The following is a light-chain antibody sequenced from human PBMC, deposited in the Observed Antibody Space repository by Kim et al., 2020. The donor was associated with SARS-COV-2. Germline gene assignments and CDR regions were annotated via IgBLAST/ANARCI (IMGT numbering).Light chain of an antibody. CDR2: HDS. CDR3: QVWDSRIGVV. J-gene: IGLJ2*01. CDR1: NIGIKS. V-gene: IGLV3-21*01. Sequence: SYELTQPPSVSVAPGKTARFTCGGLNIGIKSVHWYQQRPGQAPVLVIYHDSDRPSGISERCSGSNSGNTATLTISRVEAGDEADYYCQVWDSRIGVVFGGGTQLTVL.